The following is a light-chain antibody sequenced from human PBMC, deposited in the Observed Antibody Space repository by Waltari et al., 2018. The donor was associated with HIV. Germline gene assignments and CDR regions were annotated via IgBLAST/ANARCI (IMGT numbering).Light chain of an antibody. CDR2: STN. V-gene: IGLV8-61*01. CDR3: VLYMGSGIWV. CDR1: AGSVTNGYS. J-gene: IGLJ3*02. Sequence: QTVVTQEPSFSVSPGGTVTLTCGLSAGSVTNGYSPSWYQQTPGQAPRTLIYSTNTRSSGVPDRFSGSILGNKAALTITGAQADDESDYYCVLYMGSGIWVFGGGTKLTVL.